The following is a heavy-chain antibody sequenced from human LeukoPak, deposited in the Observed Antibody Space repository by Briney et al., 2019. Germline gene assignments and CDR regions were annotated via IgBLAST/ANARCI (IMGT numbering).Heavy chain of an antibody. J-gene: IGHJ5*02. D-gene: IGHD2-21*02. CDR2: ISPYDGDT. Sequence: ASVKVSCKASGYTFGIYGISWVRQAPGQGLEWMAWISPYDGDTNYAQKFEGRFTMTTETSTNTAYMELRSLRSDDTAIYYCARDYCTRGGDCYKEDLFDPWGQGTLVTVSA. V-gene: IGHV1-18*01. CDR3: ARDYCTRGGDCYKEDLFDP. CDR1: GYTFGIYG.